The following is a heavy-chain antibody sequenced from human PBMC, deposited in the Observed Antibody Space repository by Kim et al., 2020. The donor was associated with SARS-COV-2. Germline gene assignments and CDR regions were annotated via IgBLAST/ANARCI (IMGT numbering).Heavy chain of an antibody. CDR2: IYYSGST. D-gene: IGHD5-12*01. CDR1: GGSISSYY. Sequence: SETLSLTCTVSGGSISSYYWSWIRQPPGKGLEWIGYIYYSGSTNYNPSLKSRVTISVDTSKNQFSLKLSSVTAADTAVYYCARDTEGEIVAPTGFDPWGQGTLVTVSS. J-gene: IGHJ5*02. CDR3: ARDTEGEIVAPTGFDP. V-gene: IGHV4-59*13.